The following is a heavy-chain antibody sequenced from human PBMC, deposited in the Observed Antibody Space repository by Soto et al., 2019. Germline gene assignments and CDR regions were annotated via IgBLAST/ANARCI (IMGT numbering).Heavy chain of an antibody. J-gene: IGHJ4*02. D-gene: IGHD6-13*01. CDR3: ARDSGRIAAAGTSDY. CDR2: IIPILGIA. V-gene: IGHV1-69*08. Sequence: QVQLVQSGAEVKKPGSSVKVSCKASGGTFSSYTISWVRQAPGQGLEWMGRIIPILGIANYAQKFQGRVTITADKSTSPAYMELSSLRSEDTAVYYCARDSGRIAAAGTSDYWGQGTLVTVSS. CDR1: GGTFSSYT.